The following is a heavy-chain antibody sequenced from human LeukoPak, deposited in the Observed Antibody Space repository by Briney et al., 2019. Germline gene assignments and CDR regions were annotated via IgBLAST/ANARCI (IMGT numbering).Heavy chain of an antibody. J-gene: IGHJ4*02. V-gene: IGHV4-4*07. Sequence: SETLSLTCTVSGGSISSYYWSWIRQPAGKGLEWIGRIYISTSGSTNYNPSLRSRVTISVDKSKNQLSLKLSSVTAADTAVYYCARASGLCFGESTFDYWGQGTLVTVSS. D-gene: IGHD3-10*01. CDR2: IYISTSGST. CDR3: ARASGLCFGESTFDY. CDR1: GGSISSYY.